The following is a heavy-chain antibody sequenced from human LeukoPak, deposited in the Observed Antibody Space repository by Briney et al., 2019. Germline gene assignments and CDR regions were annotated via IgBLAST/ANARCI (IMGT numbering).Heavy chain of an antibody. CDR2: IIPILGIA. CDR1: GGTFSSYA. D-gene: IGHD3-10*01. J-gene: IGHJ6*02. V-gene: IGHV1-69*04. Sequence: SVKVSCKASGGTFSSYAISWVRQAPGQGLEWMGRIIPILGIANYAQKFQGRVTITADKSTSTAYMELSSLRSEDMAVYYCAGGSIYYYYGMDVWGQGTTVTVSS. CDR3: AGGSIYYYYGMDV.